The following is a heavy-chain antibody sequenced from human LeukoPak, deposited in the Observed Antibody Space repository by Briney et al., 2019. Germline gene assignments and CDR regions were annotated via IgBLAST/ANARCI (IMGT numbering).Heavy chain of an antibody. Sequence: GGSLRLSCAASGFTFSSYAMSWVRQAPGKGLEWMGIIYPGDSDTRYSPSFQGQVTISADKSISTAYLQWSSLKASDTAMYYCARPPSYYDSSGSIGPGIQHWXXXTLVTVSS. CDR2: IYPGDSDT. D-gene: IGHD3-22*01. CDR3: ARPPSYYDSSGSIGPGIQH. CDR1: GFTFSSYA. J-gene: IGHJ1*01. V-gene: IGHV5-51*01.